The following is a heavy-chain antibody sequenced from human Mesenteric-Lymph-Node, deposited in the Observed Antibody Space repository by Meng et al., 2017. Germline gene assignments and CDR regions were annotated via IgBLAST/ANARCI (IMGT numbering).Heavy chain of an antibody. Sequence: GESLKISCAASGFTFSSYGMHWVRQAPGKGLEWVAVMWYDGSYEYYADSVKGRFTISRDNSKNTLYLQMNSLRADDTAVYYCAKDNLWFGELRNGMDVWGQGTRVTCSS. CDR1: GFTFSSYG. D-gene: IGHD3-10*01. CDR2: MWYDGSYE. V-gene: IGHV3-33*06. J-gene: IGHJ6*01. CDR3: AKDNLWFGELRNGMDV.